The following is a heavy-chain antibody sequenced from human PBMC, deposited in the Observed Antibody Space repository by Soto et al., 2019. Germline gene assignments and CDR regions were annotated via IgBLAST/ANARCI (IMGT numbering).Heavy chain of an antibody. Sequence: QVQLVESGGGVVQPARSLRLSCAASGFTFSSYGMHWVRQAPGKGLEWVAVISYDGSNKYYADSVKGRFTISRDNSKNTLYLQMNSLRAEDTAVYYCAKPVGGYCSGGSCYFFDYWGQGTLVTVSS. V-gene: IGHV3-30*18. CDR2: ISYDGSNK. CDR1: GFTFSSYG. D-gene: IGHD2-15*01. J-gene: IGHJ4*02. CDR3: AKPVGGYCSGGSCYFFDY.